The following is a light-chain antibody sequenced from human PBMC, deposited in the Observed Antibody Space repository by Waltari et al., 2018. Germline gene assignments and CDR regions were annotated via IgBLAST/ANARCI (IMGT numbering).Light chain of an antibody. V-gene: IGLV1-51*01. J-gene: IGLJ2*01. CDR3: ATWDNSLSEVV. CDR2: DNN. CDR1: ISNVGTYY. Sequence: QSVLTQPPSVSAAPGQRVTISCSGSISNVGTYYLSWYHQLPGTAPKLLIYDNNKRPSGIPDRFSASKSGTSATLGITGLQIGDEADYYCATWDNSLSEVVFGGGTKLTV.